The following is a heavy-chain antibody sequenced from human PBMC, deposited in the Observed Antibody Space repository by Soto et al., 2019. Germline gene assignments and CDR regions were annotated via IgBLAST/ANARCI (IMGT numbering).Heavy chain of an antibody. CDR2: ISGSGGST. V-gene: IGHV3-23*01. CDR1: GFTFSSYA. J-gene: IGHJ5*02. D-gene: IGHD3-22*01. CDR3: AKVPPYYYDSSGYYYH. Sequence: GESLKISCAASGFTFSSYAMSWVRQAPGKGLEWVSAISGSGGSTYYADSVKGRFTISGDNSKNTLYLQMNSLRAEDTAVYYCAKVPPYYYDSSGYYYHWGQGTLVTVSS.